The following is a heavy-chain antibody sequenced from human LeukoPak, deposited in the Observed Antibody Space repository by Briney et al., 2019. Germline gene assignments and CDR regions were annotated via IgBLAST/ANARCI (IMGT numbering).Heavy chain of an antibody. Sequence: GGSLRLSCATSGFSFTDYPMNWVRQAPGKGLEWVGHIKSKTDGGTTDYAAPVKGRFTISRDDSKNTLFPQMNSLKTEDTAVYYCTLPWGSGSYYDYWGQGTLVTVSS. CDR3: TLPWGSGSYYDY. CDR2: IKSKTDGGTT. CDR1: GFSFTDYP. V-gene: IGHV3-15*01. J-gene: IGHJ4*02. D-gene: IGHD3-10*01.